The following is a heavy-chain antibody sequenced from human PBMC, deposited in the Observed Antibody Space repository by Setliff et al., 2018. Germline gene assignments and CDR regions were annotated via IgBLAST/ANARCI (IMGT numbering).Heavy chain of an antibody. CDR1: GYIFTNYW. CDR2: IYPGDSDT. D-gene: IGHD5-12*01. J-gene: IGHJ6*03. Sequence: GESLKISCKASGYIFTNYWIGWVRQMPGKGLEWMGVIYPGDSDTRYSPSSEGQVTISADKSISTAYLQWSSLKASDSAMYYCARLLNGYNSYDYYYMDVWGKGTTVTVSS. CDR3: ARLLNGYNSYDYYYMDV. V-gene: IGHV5-51*01.